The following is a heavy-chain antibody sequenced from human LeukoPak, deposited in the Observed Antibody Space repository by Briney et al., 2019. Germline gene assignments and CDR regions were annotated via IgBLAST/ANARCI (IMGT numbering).Heavy chain of an antibody. Sequence: SETLSLTCTVSGNSISSGDNYWSWIRQPAGKGLEWIGRIYTSGSTNYNPSLKSRVTISGETSKNQFSLRLSSVTAADTAMYFCARGILRDYYDSSGFYHRGGVGYWGQGTLVTVSS. J-gene: IGHJ4*02. CDR3: ARGILRDYYDSSGFYHRGGVGY. CDR1: GNSISSGDNY. CDR2: IYTSGST. V-gene: IGHV4-61*02. D-gene: IGHD3-22*01.